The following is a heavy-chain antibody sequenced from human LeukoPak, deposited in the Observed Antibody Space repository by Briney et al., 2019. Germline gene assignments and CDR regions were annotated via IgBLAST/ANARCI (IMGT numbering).Heavy chain of an antibody. D-gene: IGHD1-14*01. CDR2: MHPDSGGT. J-gene: IGHJ3*02. CDR3: ARYVTDALDI. V-gene: IGHV1-2*02. Sequence: ASVKVSCKASGYTFTVYYMHWVRQAPGQGLEWMGWMHPDSGGTKCAQKLQGRLNMTRDTSISTGYMELTRLRSDDTAIYYCARYVTDALDIWGQGTMVTVSS. CDR1: GYTFTVYY.